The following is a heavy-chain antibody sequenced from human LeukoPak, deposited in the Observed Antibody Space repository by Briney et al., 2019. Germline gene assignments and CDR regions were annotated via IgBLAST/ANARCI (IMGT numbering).Heavy chain of an antibody. D-gene: IGHD2-15*01. J-gene: IGHJ4*02. Sequence: GGSLRLSCAASGFTFSSYGLHWVRQAPGKGLDWAAVTSYDGSNKYYADSVKGRFTISRDNSKNTLYLQMNSLRAEDTAVYYCAKDPCSGGSCYSGHWGQGTLVTVSS. V-gene: IGHV3-30*18. CDR3: AKDPCSGGSCYSGH. CDR1: GFTFSSYG. CDR2: TSYDGSNK.